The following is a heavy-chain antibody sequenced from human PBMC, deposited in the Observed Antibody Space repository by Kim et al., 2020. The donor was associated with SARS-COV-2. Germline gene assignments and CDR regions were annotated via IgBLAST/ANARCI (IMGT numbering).Heavy chain of an antibody. D-gene: IGHD3-3*01. Sequence: SETLSLTCTVSGGSISSSSYYWGWIRQPPGKGLEWIGSIYYSGSTYYNPSLKSRVTISVDTSKNQFSLKLSSVTAADTAVYYCARRLPGFLEWLLGFWDYWGQGTLVTVSS. CDR2: IYYSGST. CDR3: ARRLPGFLEWLLGFWDY. V-gene: IGHV4-39*01. J-gene: IGHJ4*02. CDR1: GGSISSSSYY.